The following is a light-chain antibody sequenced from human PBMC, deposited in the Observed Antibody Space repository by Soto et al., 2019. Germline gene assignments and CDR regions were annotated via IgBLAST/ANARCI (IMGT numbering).Light chain of an antibody. CDR1: QDISNY. CDR2: DAS. V-gene: IGKV1-33*01. Sequence: DIQMTQSPSSLSVSVGDRVTITCQASQDISNYLNWYQQKPGKAPKLLIYDASNLQTGVPSRFSGSGSGTDFTLIISSLQPEDFATYYCQQTNTFLPLTFGGGTKVEIK. J-gene: IGKJ4*01. CDR3: QQTNTFLPLT.